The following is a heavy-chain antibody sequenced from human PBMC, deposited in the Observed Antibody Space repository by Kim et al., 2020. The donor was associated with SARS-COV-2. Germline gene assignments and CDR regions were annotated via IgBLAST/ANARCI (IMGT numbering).Heavy chain of an antibody. Sequence: STYYNPSRGSRVTISEDKSKRQFSLKLTSVTAADTAIYYCAAEADHFYFDYWGRGALVTVSS. CDR3: AAEADHFYFDY. V-gene: IGHV4-30-2*01. J-gene: IGHJ4*02. D-gene: IGHD6-19*01. CDR2: ST.